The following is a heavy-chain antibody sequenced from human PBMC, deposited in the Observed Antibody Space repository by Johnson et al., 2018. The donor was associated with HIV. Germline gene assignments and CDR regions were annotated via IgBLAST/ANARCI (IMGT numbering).Heavy chain of an antibody. J-gene: IGHJ3*02. CDR2: ICWNSGRI. D-gene: IGHD2-15*01. CDR1: GFTFDDYA. CDR3: AKDSYCSGGSCPI. V-gene: IGHV3-9*01. Sequence: VQLVESGGGVVRPGGSLRLSCAASGFTFDDYAMHWVRQAPGKGLEWVSGICWNSGRIGYADSLQGRFTFSRDNANNSLYLQMNSLRAEDTALYYCAKDSYCSGGSCPIWGQGTMVTVSS.